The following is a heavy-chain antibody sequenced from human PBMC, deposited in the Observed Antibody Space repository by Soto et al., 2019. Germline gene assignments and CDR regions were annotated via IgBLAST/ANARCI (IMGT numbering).Heavy chain of an antibody. D-gene: IGHD6-6*01. Sequence: PGGSLRLSCAASGFTFSSYVMQWVRQSPGKGLEWVTGISNDGSNNYYGDSVKGRFTISRDNAKYTLFLQMNSLRVEDTAVYYCAKDRYLTARPYPSPDYWGQGTLVTVSS. CDR3: AKDRYLTARPYPSPDY. J-gene: IGHJ4*02. CDR1: GFTFSSYV. V-gene: IGHV3-30*18. CDR2: ISNDGSNN.